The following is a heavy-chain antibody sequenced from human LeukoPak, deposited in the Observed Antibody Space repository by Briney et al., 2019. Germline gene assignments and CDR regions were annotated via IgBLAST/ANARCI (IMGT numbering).Heavy chain of an antibody. Sequence: PGRSLRLSCAASGFIFDDYAMHWVRQAPGKGLEWVSGTHWNSGSMGYADSVKGRFTISRDNAKNSLYLQMNNLRAEDTALYYCAKGSNCDFWSGYYLDYWGQGALVTVSS. V-gene: IGHV3-9*01. D-gene: IGHD3-3*01. CDR1: GFIFDDYA. J-gene: IGHJ4*02. CDR2: THWNSGSM. CDR3: AKGSNCDFWSGYYLDY.